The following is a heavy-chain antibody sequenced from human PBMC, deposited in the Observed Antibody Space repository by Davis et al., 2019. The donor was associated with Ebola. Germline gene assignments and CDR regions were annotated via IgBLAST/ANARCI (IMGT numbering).Heavy chain of an antibody. V-gene: IGHV1-2*02. CDR3: ARAIVSSATGGY. CDR1: GGTFSSYA. J-gene: IGHJ4*02. D-gene: IGHD2-2*01. CDR2: IIPNSGGT. Sequence: ASVKVSCKASGGTFSSYAISWVRQAPGQGLEWMGGIIPNSGGTNYAQKFQGRVTMTRDTSISTAYMELSRLRSDDTAVYYCARAIVSSATGGYWGQGTLVTVSS.